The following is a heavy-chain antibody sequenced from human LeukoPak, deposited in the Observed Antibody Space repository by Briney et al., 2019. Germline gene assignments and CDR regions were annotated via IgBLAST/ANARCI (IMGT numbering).Heavy chain of an antibody. CDR1: GFSLSGYR. CDR2: IKEDGSRR. CDR3: ATHWRGR. J-gene: IGHJ4*02. Sequence: PGGSLRLSCAASGFSLSGYRMSWVRQAPGKGPEWVANIKEDGSRRYYSESVRGRFTISRDNSENSLYLQMNSLRAEDTAVYYCATHWRGRWGQGTLVTVSS. D-gene: IGHD1-1*01. V-gene: IGHV3-7*03.